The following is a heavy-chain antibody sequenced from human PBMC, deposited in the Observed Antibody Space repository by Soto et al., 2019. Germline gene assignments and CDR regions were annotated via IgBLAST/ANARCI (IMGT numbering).Heavy chain of an antibody. V-gene: IGHV1-2*04. Sequence: ASVKVSCKASGYTFTGYYMHWVRQAPGQGLEWMGWINPNSGGTNYAQKLQGWVTMTRDTSISTAYMELSRLRSDDTAVYYCAREPPRRAAFDIWGQGTMVTVSS. J-gene: IGHJ3*02. CDR3: AREPPRRAAFDI. CDR2: INPNSGGT. CDR1: GYTFTGYY.